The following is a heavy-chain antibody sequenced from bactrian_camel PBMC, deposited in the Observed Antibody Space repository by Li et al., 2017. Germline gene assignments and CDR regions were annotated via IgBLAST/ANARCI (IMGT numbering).Heavy chain of an antibody. CDR2: IDSRGEI. Sequence: VQLVESGGGSVQPGGSLRLSCAASGFTVSTYYMAWFRQAPGKDREGVASIDSRGEISYADSVKGRFTISKGDDKKTLHLQMNSLKTEDTAVYYCATAMGWVIKWGQGTQVTVS. J-gene: IGHJ4*01. CDR3: ATAMGWVIK. V-gene: IGHV3S67*01. D-gene: IGHD5*01. CDR1: GFTVSTYY.